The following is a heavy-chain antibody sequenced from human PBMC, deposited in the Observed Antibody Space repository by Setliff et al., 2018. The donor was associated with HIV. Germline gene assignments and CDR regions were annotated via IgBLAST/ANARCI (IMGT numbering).Heavy chain of an antibody. CDR1: GFIFSSYG. Sequence: GGSRLSCAASGFIFSSYGMHWVRQAPGKGLEWVAFIRYDGSNKYYADSVKGRFTISRDNSKNTLYLQMNSLRAEDTAVYYCATIVESSGYHGGNYFDFWGRGSLVTVSS. CDR2: IRYDGSNK. CDR3: ATIVESSGYHGGNYFDF. D-gene: IGHD3-22*01. V-gene: IGHV3-30*02. J-gene: IGHJ4*02.